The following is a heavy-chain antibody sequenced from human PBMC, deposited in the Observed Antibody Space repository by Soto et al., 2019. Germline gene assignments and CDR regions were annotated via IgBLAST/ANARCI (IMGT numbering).Heavy chain of an antibody. Sequence: GGSLRLSCAASGFTFSSYTMNWVRQAPGKGLQWVSSINSLSNYIYYADSVKGRFTVSRDNAKNSLYLQMNSLGAEDTAVYYCARDYDCGTGERYYHGLDVRGQGTTVTLSS. V-gene: IGHV3-21*01. CDR1: GFTFSSYT. CDR3: ARDYDCGTGERYYHGLDV. J-gene: IGHJ6*02. CDR2: INSLSNYI. D-gene: IGHD3-3*01.